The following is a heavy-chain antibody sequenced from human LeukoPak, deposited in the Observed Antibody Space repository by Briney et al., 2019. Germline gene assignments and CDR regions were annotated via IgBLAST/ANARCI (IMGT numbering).Heavy chain of an antibody. CDR2: IRYDGSNK. CDR3: AKDMLGYCSGGICPGFDY. J-gene: IGHJ4*02. D-gene: IGHD2-15*01. CDR1: GFTFSSYG. Sequence: GGSLRLSCAASGFTFSSYGMHWVPQAPGKGLEWVAFIRYDGSNKYYADSVKGRFTISRDNSKNTLYLQMNSLRAEDTAVYYCAKDMLGYCSGGICPGFDYWSQGTLVTVSS. V-gene: IGHV3-30*02.